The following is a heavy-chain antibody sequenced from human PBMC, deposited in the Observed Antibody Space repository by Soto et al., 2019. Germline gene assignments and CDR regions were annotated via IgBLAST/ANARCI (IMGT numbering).Heavy chain of an antibody. J-gene: IGHJ6*02. Sequence: GGSLRLSCAASGFSVSSDYMSWVRQAPGKGLEWVSLIYSGGDTYYADSVKGRFTISRDISSNTICLHMTSLRADDTAIYYCTRAGSDPGNFYISNYYAMDVWGRGTTVTVSS. V-gene: IGHV3-53*01. D-gene: IGHD3-10*01. CDR3: TRAGSDPGNFYISNYYAMDV. CDR2: IYSGGDT. CDR1: GFSVSSDY.